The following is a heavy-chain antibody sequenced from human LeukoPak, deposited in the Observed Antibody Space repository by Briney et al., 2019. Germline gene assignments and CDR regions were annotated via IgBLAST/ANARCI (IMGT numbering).Heavy chain of an antibody. D-gene: IGHD6-13*01. CDR3: AKSRNSSSARDAFDI. J-gene: IGHJ3*02. CDR2: INPNSCGT. V-gene: IGHV1-2*02. CDR1: GYTFTGYY. Sequence: AAVKVSCKASGYTFTGYYMHWLRQAPGQGLEGMGWINPNSCGTNYAHKFQGRVTMTRDTSISTAYLELSRLRSDDTAVYYCAKSRNSSSARDAFDIWGQGTMVTVSS.